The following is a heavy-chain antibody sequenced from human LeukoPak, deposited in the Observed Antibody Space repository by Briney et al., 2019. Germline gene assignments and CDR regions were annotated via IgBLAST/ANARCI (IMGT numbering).Heavy chain of an antibody. D-gene: IGHD3-22*01. CDR3: ARAGLWDFSDSSGYHNGAFDI. CDR2: INPSGGST. CDR1: GYTFTSYY. V-gene: IGHV1-46*01. J-gene: IGHJ3*02. Sequence: ASVKVSCKASGYTFTSYYMHWVRQAPGQGLEWMGIINPSGGSTSYAQKFQGRVTMTTDTSTSTAYMELRSLRSDDTAVYYCARAGLWDFSDSSGYHNGAFDIWGQGTMVTVSS.